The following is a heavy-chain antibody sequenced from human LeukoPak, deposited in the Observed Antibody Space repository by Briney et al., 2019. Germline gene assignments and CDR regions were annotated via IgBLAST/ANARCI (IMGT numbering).Heavy chain of an antibody. D-gene: IGHD3-3*01. CDR3: ARGYYDFWSGYYSGMGWDH. Sequence: SSETLSLTCTVSGGSITSYYWSWIRQPPGKGLEWIGYIYYSGSTNYNPSLKSRVTISVETSENQFSLKLSSVTAADTAVYYCARGYYDFWSGYYSGMGWDHWGQGTLVTVSS. J-gene: IGHJ4*02. CDR1: GGSITSYY. V-gene: IGHV4-59*01. CDR2: IYYSGST.